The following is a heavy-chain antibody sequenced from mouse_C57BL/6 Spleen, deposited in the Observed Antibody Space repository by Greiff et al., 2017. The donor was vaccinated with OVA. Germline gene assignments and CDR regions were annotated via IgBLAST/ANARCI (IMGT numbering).Heavy chain of an antibody. D-gene: IGHD4-1*01. Sequence: EVMLVESGPELVKPGASVKMSCKASGYTFTDYNMHWVKQSHGKSLEWIGYINPNNGGTSYNQKFKGKATLTVNKSSSTAYMELRSLTSEDSAVYYCARGGLGRYFDVWGTGTTVTVSS. J-gene: IGHJ1*03. CDR2: INPNNGGT. V-gene: IGHV1-22*01. CDR3: ARGGLGRYFDV. CDR1: GYTFTDYN.